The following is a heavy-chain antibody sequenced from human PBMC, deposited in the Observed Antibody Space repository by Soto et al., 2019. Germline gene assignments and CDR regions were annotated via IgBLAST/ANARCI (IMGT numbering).Heavy chain of an antibody. V-gene: IGHV4-30-2*01. J-gene: IGHJ4*02. Sequence: QLQLQESGSGLVKPSQTLSLTCAVSGGSISRGGYSWSWIRLPPGKGLEGIGYIYHSGSIYYNPSLRSRVTISVDRSKNQFSLKLSSVTAADTAVYYCARVADYWGQGTLVTVSS. CDR3: ARVADY. CDR1: GGSISRGGYS. CDR2: IYHSGSI.